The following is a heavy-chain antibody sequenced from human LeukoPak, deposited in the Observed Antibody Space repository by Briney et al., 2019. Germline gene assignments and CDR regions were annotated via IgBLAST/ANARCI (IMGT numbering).Heavy chain of an antibody. CDR3: ARGKLYSGRFDY. J-gene: IGHJ4*02. D-gene: IGHD1-26*01. V-gene: IGHV1-3*01. CDR1: GYTFTSYA. Sequence: ASVKVSCKASGYTFTSYAMHWVRQAPGQRLEWMGWINAGNGNTKYSQKFQGRVTITRDTSASTAYMELRSLRSDDTAVYYCARGKLYSGRFDYWGQGTLVTVSS. CDR2: INAGNGNT.